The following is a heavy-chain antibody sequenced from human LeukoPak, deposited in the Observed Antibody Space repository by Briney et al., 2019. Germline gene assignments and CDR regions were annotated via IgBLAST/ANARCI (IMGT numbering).Heavy chain of an antibody. D-gene: IGHD3-10*02. CDR2: IYYSGST. CDR1: GGSISSSSYY. Sequence: KPSETLSLTCTVSGGSISSSSYYWGWIRQPPGKGLEWIGSIYYSGSTYYNPSLKSRVTISVDTSKNQFSLKLSSVTAADTAVYYCASFPEDSSITMFIGDDYWGQGTLVTVSS. V-gene: IGHV4-39*07. CDR3: ASFPEDSSITMFIGDDY. J-gene: IGHJ4*02.